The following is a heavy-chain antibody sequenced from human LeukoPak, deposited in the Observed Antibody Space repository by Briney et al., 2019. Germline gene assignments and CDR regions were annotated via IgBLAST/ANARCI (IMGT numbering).Heavy chain of an antibody. CDR2: IYYSGST. V-gene: IGHV4-61*01. CDR3: ARDYGDYDFAY. Sequence: SETLSLTCTVSGGSISSSSYYWGWIRQPPGKGLEWIGYIYYSGSTNYNPSLKSRVTISVDTSKNQFSLKLSSVTAADTAVYYCARDYGDYDFAYWGQGTLVTVSS. CDR1: GGSISSSSYY. J-gene: IGHJ4*02. D-gene: IGHD4-17*01.